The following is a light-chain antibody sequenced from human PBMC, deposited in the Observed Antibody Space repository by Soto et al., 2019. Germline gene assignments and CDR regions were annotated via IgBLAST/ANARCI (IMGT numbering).Light chain of an antibody. Sequence: DIQMTQSPPSLSASVGDRVTITCRASQSIDIWLAWYQQKPGKAPKVLIYKASTLQSEVPSRFSGSASGTDFTLTISSLQPDDFAIYYCQQYNSYSWTFGQGTKVEIK. CDR2: KAS. CDR3: QQYNSYSWT. J-gene: IGKJ1*01. CDR1: QSIDIW. V-gene: IGKV1-5*03.